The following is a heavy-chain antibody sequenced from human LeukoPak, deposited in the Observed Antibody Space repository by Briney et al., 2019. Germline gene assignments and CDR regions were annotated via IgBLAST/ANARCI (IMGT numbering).Heavy chain of an antibody. Sequence: ASVKVSCKASGYTFTSYDINWVRQATGQGLEWMGWMNPNSGNTGYAQKFQGRVTMTRNTSISTAYMELSNLRSEDTAVYYCARVARTRLLWFGEFRLHDAFDIWGQGTMVTVSS. D-gene: IGHD3-10*01. J-gene: IGHJ3*02. CDR2: MNPNSGNT. CDR1: GYTFTSYD. CDR3: ARVARTRLLWFGEFRLHDAFDI. V-gene: IGHV1-8*01.